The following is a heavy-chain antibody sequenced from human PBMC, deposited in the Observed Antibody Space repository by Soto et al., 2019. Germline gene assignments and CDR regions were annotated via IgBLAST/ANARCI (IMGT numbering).Heavy chain of an antibody. Sequence: QVQLMQSGAEVKKPGSSVKVSCKASGGTFSSYAISWVRQAPGQGLEWMGGIIPIYGTTNYAQKFQGRVTITADESTSTAYMELSSLRSEDTAVYYCASNCGGDCYDNYYFDYWGQGTLVTVSS. CDR2: IIPIYGTT. CDR1: GGTFSSYA. V-gene: IGHV1-69*01. D-gene: IGHD2-21*02. CDR3: ASNCGGDCYDNYYFDY. J-gene: IGHJ4*02.